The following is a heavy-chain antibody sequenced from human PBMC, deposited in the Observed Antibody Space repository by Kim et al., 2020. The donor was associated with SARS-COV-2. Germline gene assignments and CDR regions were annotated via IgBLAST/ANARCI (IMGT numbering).Heavy chain of an antibody. Sequence: GGSLRLSCAASGFPFSSYWMHWVRQAPGKGLEWVSRILSDGSKTGHADSVRGRFSISRDNARNTVYLQMSNLRVEDTAVYHCVRGLCSRGSCYYGDLWGQGTLVSVSS. CDR2: ILSDGSKT. CDR3: VRGLCSRGSCYYGDL. V-gene: IGHV3-74*01. J-gene: IGHJ5*02. CDR1: GFPFSSYW. D-gene: IGHD2-15*01.